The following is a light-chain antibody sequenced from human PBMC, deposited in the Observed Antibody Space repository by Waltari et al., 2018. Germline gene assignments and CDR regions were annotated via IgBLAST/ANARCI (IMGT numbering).Light chain of an antibody. CDR2: DVS. CDR1: SSDVGGYNY. V-gene: IGLV2-11*01. CDR3: CSYAGSYTWV. J-gene: IGLJ3*02. Sequence: QSALTQPRSVSGSPGQSVTLSCTGTSSDVGGYNYVSWYQQHPGKAPKLMIYDVSKRPSGVPDRFSGSKSANTASLTTSGLQAEDEADYYCCSYAGSYTWVFGGGTKLTVL.